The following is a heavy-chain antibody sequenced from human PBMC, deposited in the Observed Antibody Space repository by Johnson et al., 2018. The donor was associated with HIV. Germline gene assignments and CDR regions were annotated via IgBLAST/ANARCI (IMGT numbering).Heavy chain of an antibody. CDR1: VFTFSNYG. Sequence: QVQLVESGGGVVQPGRSLRLSCAASVFTFSNYGMHWVRQAPGKGLEWVAVIWYDGSNKYYADSVKGRFTISRDNSKNTLYLQMNSLRAEDTAVYYCAKVAYSSSYLDAFDIWGQGTMVTVSS. CDR3: AKVAYSSSYLDAFDI. CDR2: IWYDGSNK. D-gene: IGHD6-6*01. V-gene: IGHV3-33*06. J-gene: IGHJ3*02.